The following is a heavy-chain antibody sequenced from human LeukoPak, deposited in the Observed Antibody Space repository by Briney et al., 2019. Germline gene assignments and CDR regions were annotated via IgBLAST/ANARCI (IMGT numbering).Heavy chain of an antibody. D-gene: IGHD3-3*01. CDR2: ISGSGGST. Sequence: PGGSLRLSCAASGFTFSSYAMSWVRQAPGKGLEWVSAISGSGGSTYYADSVKGRFTISRDNSKNTLYLQMNSLRAEDTAVYYCAKGDYDFWSGDNWFDPWGQGTLVTVSS. CDR1: GFTFSSYA. V-gene: IGHV3-23*01. J-gene: IGHJ5*02. CDR3: AKGDYDFWSGDNWFDP.